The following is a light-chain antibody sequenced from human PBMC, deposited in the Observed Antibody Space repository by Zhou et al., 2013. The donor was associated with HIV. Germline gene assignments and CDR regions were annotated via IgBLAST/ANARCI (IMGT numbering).Light chain of an antibody. J-gene: IGKJ2*01. V-gene: IGKV3-15*01. CDR1: QSIGSN. Sequence: EILMTQSPATLSVSPGERATLSCRASQSIGSNLAWYQQRPGQAPRLLIYGASTRAAGIPARFSGSGSGTEFTPTISSMQSEDFAVYYCQQNNDRPRTFGQGTKLEIK. CDR3: QQNNDRPRT. CDR2: GAS.